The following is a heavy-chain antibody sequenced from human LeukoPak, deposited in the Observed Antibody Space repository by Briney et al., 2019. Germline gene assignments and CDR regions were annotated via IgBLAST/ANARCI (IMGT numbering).Heavy chain of an antibody. V-gene: IGHV4-61*02. Sequence: SQTLSLTCTVSGGSISSGSDYWSWIRKPAGKGLEWIGRIYTSGSTNYNPSLKSRVTISVDTSKNQFSLKLSSVTAADTAVYYCARHTKTSPGYSSGWRKNWFDPWGQGTLVTVSS. D-gene: IGHD6-19*01. CDR1: GGSISSGSDY. CDR2: IYTSGST. J-gene: IGHJ5*02. CDR3: ARHTKTSPGYSSGWRKNWFDP.